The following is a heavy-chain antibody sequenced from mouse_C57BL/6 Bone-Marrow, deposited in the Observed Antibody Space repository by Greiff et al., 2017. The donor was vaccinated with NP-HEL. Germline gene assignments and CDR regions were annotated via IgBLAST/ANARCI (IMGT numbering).Heavy chain of an antibody. CDR3: TTPRLLLQY. D-gene: IGHD1-1*01. CDR2: IDPENGDT. CDR1: GFNIKDDY. J-gene: IGHJ2*01. V-gene: IGHV14-4*01. Sequence: VQLQQSGAELVRPGASVKLSCTASGFNIKDDYMHWVKQRPEQGLEWIGWIDPENGDTEYASKFQGKATITADTSSTTAYLQLSSLTSEDTAVYYCTTPRLLLQYWGQGTTLTVSS.